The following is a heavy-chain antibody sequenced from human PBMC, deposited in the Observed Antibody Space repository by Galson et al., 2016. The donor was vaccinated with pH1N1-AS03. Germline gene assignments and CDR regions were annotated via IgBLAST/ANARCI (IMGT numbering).Heavy chain of an antibody. CDR1: GNRLTNYW. CDR2: IYVSDSAT. CDR3: ATVRGSASCGNFES. J-gene: IGHJ4*02. V-gene: IGHV5-51*01. Sequence: QSGAEVKKPGESLKISCQRYGNRLTNYWIGWVRQMPGKDLEWMGIIYVSDSATKYSPSFQGRVTISADKSITTVYLQWSSLRASDTAMYYCATVRGSASCGNFESGGQGTQVTVS. D-gene: IGHD3-9*01.